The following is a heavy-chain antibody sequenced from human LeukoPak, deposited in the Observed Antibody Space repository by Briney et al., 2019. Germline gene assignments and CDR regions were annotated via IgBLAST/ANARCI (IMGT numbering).Heavy chain of an antibody. D-gene: IGHD5-12*01. CDR1: GFTVSSNY. V-gene: IGHV3-66*01. CDR2: IYSGGST. Sequence: GGSLRLSCAASGFTVSSNYMSWVRQAPGKGLEWVSVIYSGGSTYYADSVKGRFTISRDNSKNTLYLQMNSLRAEDTAVYYCARGGYSGYDYGFNWFDPWGQGTLVTVSP. CDR3: ARGGYSGYDYGFNWFDP. J-gene: IGHJ5*02.